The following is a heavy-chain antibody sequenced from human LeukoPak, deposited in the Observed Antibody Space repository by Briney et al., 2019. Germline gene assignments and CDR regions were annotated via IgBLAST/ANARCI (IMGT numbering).Heavy chain of an antibody. CDR3: AREAHDSSGYYSWYFDL. J-gene: IGHJ2*01. D-gene: IGHD3-22*01. CDR2: IYYSGSA. CDR1: GGSISSGDYY. V-gene: IGHV4-30-4*01. Sequence: PSETLSLTCTVSGGSISSGDYYWSWIRQPPGKGLEWIGYIYYSGSAYYNPSLKSRVTISVDTSKNQFSLKLSSVTAADAAVYYCAREAHDSSGYYSWYFDLWGRGTLVTVSS.